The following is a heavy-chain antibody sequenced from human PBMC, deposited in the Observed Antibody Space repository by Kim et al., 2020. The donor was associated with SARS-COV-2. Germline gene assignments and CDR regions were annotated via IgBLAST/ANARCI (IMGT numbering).Heavy chain of an antibody. Sequence: YYKPSLKSRVTISVDPSKNQFSLKRGSVTAADTAVYYCAREDGSGSYLDYWGQGTLVTVSS. CDR3: AREDGSGSYLDY. J-gene: IGHJ4*02. V-gene: IGHV4-30-2*04. D-gene: IGHD3-10*01.